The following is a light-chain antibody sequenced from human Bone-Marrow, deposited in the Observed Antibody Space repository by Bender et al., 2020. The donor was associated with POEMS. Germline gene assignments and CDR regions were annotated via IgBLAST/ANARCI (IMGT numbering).Light chain of an antibody. V-gene: IGLV2-23*02. J-gene: IGLJ1*01. CDR1: SSDVGAYNL. Sequence: SALTQPASVSGSPGQSITISCTGASSDVGAYNLVSWYQQHPGKAPKLLIYEVRKRPSGVSNRFSASKSGSTASLTISGLQAEDEADYYCYSFAGSSTFESYVFGTGTKVSVL. CDR3: YSFAGSSTFESYV. CDR2: EVR.